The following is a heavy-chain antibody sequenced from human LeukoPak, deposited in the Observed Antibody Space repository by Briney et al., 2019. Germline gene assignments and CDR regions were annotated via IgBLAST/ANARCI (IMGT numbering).Heavy chain of an antibody. CDR2: IKTDETYT. CDR1: GFTFSRYW. J-gene: IGHJ6*02. CDR3: ASEEGGLDV. V-gene: IGHV3-74*01. Sequence: PGGSLRLSCAASGFTFSRYWMHWVRQAPGKGLVWVSRIKTDETYTSYADSVKGRFTISRDNAKSTLYLQMNALRGEDTAVYYCASEEGGLDVWGQGTTVTVSS.